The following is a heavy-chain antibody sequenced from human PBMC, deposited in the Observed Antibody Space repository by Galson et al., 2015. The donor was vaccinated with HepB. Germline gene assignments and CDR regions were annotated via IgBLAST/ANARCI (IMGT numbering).Heavy chain of an antibody. CDR3: ARVGYCDSSGPTAFDI. CDR1: GYSFTSFG. J-gene: IGHJ3*02. Sequence: SVKVSCKASGYSFTSFGVSWVRQAPGQGLEWMGWISAYNDNTNYAQKFQGRLTATTDTSTNTAYMELRSLRSDDSAVYYCARVGYCDSSGPTAFDIWGQGTMVTVSS. D-gene: IGHD3-22*01. CDR2: ISAYNDNT. V-gene: IGHV1-18*01.